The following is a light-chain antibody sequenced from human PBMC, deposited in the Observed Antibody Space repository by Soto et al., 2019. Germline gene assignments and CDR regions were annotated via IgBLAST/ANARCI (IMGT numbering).Light chain of an antibody. CDR3: SSYTSSSVV. CDR1: SSDVGGYNY. CDR2: DVS. Sequence: SALPQPASVSGSPGQSNTISCPGTSSDVGGYNYVSWYQQHPGKAPKLMIYDVSNRPSGVSNRFSGSKSGNTASLTISGLQAEDEADYYCSSYTSSSVVFGGGTKVTVL. J-gene: IGLJ2*01. V-gene: IGLV2-14*01.